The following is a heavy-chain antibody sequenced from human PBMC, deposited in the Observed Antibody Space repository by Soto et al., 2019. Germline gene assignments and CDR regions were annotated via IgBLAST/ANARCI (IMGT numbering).Heavy chain of an antibody. CDR1: GFTFSSYG. D-gene: IGHD4-4*01. CDR3: AKTGSNYEEGPYYYYGMDV. V-gene: IGHV3-30*18. Sequence: PGGSLRLSCAASGFTFSSYGMHWVRQAPGKGLEWVAVISYDGSNKYYADSVKGRFTISRDNSKNTLYLQMNSLRAEDTAVYYCAKTGSNYEEGPYYYYGMDVWGQGTTVTVSS. J-gene: IGHJ6*02. CDR2: ISYDGSNK.